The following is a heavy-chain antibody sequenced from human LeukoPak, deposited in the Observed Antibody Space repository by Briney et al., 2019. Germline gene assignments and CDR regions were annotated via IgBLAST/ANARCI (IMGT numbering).Heavy chain of an antibody. CDR1: GFTFSSYS. D-gene: IGHD1-1*01. Sequence: GGSLGLSCAASGFTFSSYSMNWVRQAPGKGLEWVSSISSSSSYIYYADSVKGRFTISRDNAKNSLYLQMNSLGAEDTAVYYCVRYNWNDGLGWGQGTLVAVSS. J-gene: IGHJ4*02. V-gene: IGHV3-21*01. CDR3: VRYNWNDGLG. CDR2: ISSSSSYI.